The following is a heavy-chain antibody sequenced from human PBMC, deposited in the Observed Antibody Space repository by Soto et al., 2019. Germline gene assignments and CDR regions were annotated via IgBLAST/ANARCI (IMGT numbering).Heavy chain of an antibody. D-gene: IGHD5-18*01. J-gene: IGHJ4*02. Sequence: QVQLVQSGAEVKKPGASVKVSCKASGYTFTSYYMHWVRQAPGQGLEWMGISNPSGGSTSYAQKFKGRVTMTRDTSTSTVYMELSSLRSEDTAVYYCAREVERGYSYGYLEYWGQGTLVTVSS. CDR1: GYTFTSYY. V-gene: IGHV1-46*01. CDR3: AREVERGYSYGYLEY. CDR2: SNPSGGST.